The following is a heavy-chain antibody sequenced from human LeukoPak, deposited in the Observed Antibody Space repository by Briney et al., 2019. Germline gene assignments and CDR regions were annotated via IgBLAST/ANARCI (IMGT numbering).Heavy chain of an antibody. CDR2: ISSSSTI. CDR1: GFTFSTYN. J-gene: IGHJ4*02. Sequence: RPGGSLRLSCAASGFTFSTYNMNWVRQAPGKGLEWVSYISSSSTIYYADSVRGRFTISRDNAKNSLYLQMNSLRAEDTAVYYCARGGWEFDYWGQGTLVTVSS. D-gene: IGHD1-26*01. V-gene: IGHV3-48*04. CDR3: ARGGWEFDY.